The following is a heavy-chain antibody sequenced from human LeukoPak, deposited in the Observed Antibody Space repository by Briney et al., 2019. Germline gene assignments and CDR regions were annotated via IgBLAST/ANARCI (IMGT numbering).Heavy chain of an antibody. V-gene: IGHV3-23*01. CDR1: GFTFSNYG. Sequence: GGSLRLSCAASGFTFSNYGMSWVRQAPGKGLERVSTISGSGGSIYYADSVKGRFTISRDNSKNTLYLQMSSLRVEDTAVYYCARDVGGSLDYWGQGTLVTVSS. J-gene: IGHJ4*02. CDR2: ISGSGGSI. D-gene: IGHD1-26*01. CDR3: ARDVGGSLDY.